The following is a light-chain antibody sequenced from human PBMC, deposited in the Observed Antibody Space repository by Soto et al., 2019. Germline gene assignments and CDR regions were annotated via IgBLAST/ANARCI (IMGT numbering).Light chain of an antibody. J-gene: IGKJ1*01. V-gene: IGKV3-15*01. CDR1: QSVSVN. CDR3: QHYNNWPPWT. Sequence: EIVMTQSPATLSASPGERATLSCRASQSVSVNLAWYQQNPGQAPRLLIYGASTRATGIPARFSGSGSGTEFTLTISSLQSEGFAVYYCQHYNNWPPWTFGQGTKVEIK. CDR2: GAS.